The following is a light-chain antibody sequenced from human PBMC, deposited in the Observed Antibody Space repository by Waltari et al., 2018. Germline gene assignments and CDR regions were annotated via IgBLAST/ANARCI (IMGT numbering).Light chain of an antibody. V-gene: IGLV2-23*01. CDR2: EDT. Sequence: QSALTQPASVSGSPGQSITISCTGTNSDVGGYDRVSWYQQHQDKPPKVMIYEDTKRPSGVSYRFSGSKSGNTASLTISGLQAEDEADYYCCSFAGSNTWVFGGGTKLTVL. J-gene: IGLJ3*02. CDR1: NSDVGGYDR. CDR3: CSFAGSNTWV.